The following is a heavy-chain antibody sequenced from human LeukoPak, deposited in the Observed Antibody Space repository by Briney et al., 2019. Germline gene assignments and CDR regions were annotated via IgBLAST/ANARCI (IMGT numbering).Heavy chain of an antibody. Sequence: GGSLRLSCAASGFTFSSYEMNWVRQAPGKGLEWVSYISSSSSTIYYADSVKGRFTISRDNAKNSLYLQMNSLRAEDTAVYYCASTVLLRYFDWSNIPEEYYMDVWGKGTTVTVSS. J-gene: IGHJ6*03. CDR2: ISSSSSTI. CDR1: GFTFSSYE. D-gene: IGHD3-9*01. CDR3: ASTVLLRYFDWSNIPEEYYMDV. V-gene: IGHV3-48*03.